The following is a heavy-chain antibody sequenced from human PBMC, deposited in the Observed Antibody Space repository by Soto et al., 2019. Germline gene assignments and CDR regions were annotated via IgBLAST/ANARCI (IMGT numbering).Heavy chain of an antibody. CDR1: GYTSTSYG. CDR3: ARDSGEDPYLSRSYYYHYGMDV. D-gene: IGHD7-27*01. Sequence: ASVKVSCKASGYTSTSYGISWVRQAPGQGLEWMGWISAYNGNTNYAQKLQGRVTMTTDTSTSTAYMELRRLRSDDTAVYYCARDSGEDPYLSRSYYYHYGMDVWGQGTTVTVSS. V-gene: IGHV1-18*04. J-gene: IGHJ6*01. CDR2: ISAYNGNT.